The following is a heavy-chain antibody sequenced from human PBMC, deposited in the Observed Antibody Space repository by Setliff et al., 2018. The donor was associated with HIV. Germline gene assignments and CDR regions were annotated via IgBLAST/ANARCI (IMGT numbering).Heavy chain of an antibody. Sequence: SETLSLTCTVSGGSISSGSYYWSWIRQPAGKGLEWIGRIYSSGSTNYNPSLKSRVTISVDTSKNQFSLKLSSVTAADTAVYYCARGYNYGYGGQGINWWDAFDNWGKGTLVTVSS. V-gene: IGHV4-61*02. J-gene: IGHJ4*02. CDR2: IYSSGST. CDR3: ARGYNYGYGGQGINWWDAFDN. D-gene: IGHD3-16*01. CDR1: GGSISSGSYY.